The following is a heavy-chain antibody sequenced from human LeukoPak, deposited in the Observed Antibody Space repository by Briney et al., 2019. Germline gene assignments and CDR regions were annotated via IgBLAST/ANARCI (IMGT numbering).Heavy chain of an antibody. V-gene: IGHV1-18*01. Sequence: ASVKVSFKASGYTFTSYGISWVRQAPGQGLEWMGWISAYNGNTNYAQKLQGRVTMTTDTSTSTAYMELRSLRSDDTAVYYCARALGGADDGDYDLRLNYYYYYMDVWGKGTTVTVSS. D-gene: IGHD4-17*01. CDR2: ISAYNGNT. J-gene: IGHJ6*03. CDR1: GYTFTSYG. CDR3: ARALGGADDGDYDLRLNYYYYYMDV.